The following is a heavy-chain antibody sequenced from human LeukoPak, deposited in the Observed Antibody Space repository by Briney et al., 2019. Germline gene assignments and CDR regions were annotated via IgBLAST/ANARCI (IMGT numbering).Heavy chain of an antibody. CDR3: ARLGRYDYFIDY. Sequence: SQTLSVTCAVSGGSISSAGYSWSWIRQPPGKGLEWIGYIYHSGSTYYNSSLKSRVTISVDRSKNQFSLKLTSVTAADTAVYYCARLGRYDYFIDYWGQGTLVTVSS. V-gene: IGHV4-30-2*01. CDR2: IYHSGST. CDR1: GGSISSAGYS. J-gene: IGHJ4*02. D-gene: IGHD3-16*01.